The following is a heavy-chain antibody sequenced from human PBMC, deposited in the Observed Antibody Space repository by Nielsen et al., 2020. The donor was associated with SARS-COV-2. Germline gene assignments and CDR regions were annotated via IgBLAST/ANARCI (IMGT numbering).Heavy chain of an antibody. J-gene: IGHJ6*02. D-gene: IGHD3-3*01. V-gene: IGHV1-2*06. CDR2: ISPNSGGT. CDR3: ARERFRRDTYYDFWSGYYTDYYYGMDV. Sequence: WVRQAPGQGLEWMGRISPNSGGTNYAQKFQGRVTMTRDTSISTAYMELRSLRSDDTAVYYCARERFRRDTYYDFWSGYYTDYYYGMDVWGQGTTVTVSS.